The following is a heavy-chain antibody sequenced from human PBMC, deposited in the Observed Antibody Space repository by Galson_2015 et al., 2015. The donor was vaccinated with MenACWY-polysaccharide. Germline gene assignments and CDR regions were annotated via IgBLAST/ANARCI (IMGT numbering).Heavy chain of an antibody. CDR2: ATGGTI. Sequence: ATGGTIYYADSVEGRFTISRDNSKNTMSLQMSSLRADDTAIYYCAKDRGHCSGGSCYQFFYGMDVWGQGTAVTVSS. CDR3: AKDRGHCSGGSCYQFFYGMDV. D-gene: IGHD2-15*01. J-gene: IGHJ6*02. V-gene: IGHV3-23*01.